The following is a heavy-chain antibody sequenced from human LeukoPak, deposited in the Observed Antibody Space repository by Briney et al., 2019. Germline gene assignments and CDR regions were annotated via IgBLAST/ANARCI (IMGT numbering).Heavy chain of an antibody. CDR1: GFTFSSYI. CDR2: ISSSSSTI. J-gene: IGHJ1*01. CDR3: ARDLMITFGGVIA. D-gene: IGHD3-16*02. Sequence: GGSLRLSCAASGFTFSSYIMNWVRQAPGKGLEWVSYISSSSSTIYYADSVKGRFTISRDNAKNSLYLQMNSLRAEDTAVYYCARDLMITFGGVIAWGQGTLVTVSS. V-gene: IGHV3-48*01.